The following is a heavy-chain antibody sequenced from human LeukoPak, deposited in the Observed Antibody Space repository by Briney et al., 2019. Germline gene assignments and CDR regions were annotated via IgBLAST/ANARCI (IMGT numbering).Heavy chain of an antibody. Sequence: GGSLRLSCAASGFTFSTYAMSWVRQAPGKGLEWVSGISVTGGTTFYADSVKGRFTISRDNSKNTLYLQMNSLRADDTALYYCARDALTTGTCHFDYWGLGTLVTVSS. V-gene: IGHV3-23*01. CDR3: ARDALTTGTCHFDY. J-gene: IGHJ4*02. CDR1: GFTFSTYA. CDR2: ISVTGGTT. D-gene: IGHD1-1*01.